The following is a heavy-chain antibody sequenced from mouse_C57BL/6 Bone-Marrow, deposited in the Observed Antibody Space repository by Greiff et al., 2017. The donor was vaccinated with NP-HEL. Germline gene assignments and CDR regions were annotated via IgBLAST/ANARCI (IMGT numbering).Heavy chain of an antibody. J-gene: IGHJ4*01. CDR3: AREWGQLYAMDC. Sequence: VQLQESGAELVRPGTSVKVSCKASGYAFTNYLIEWVKQRPGQGLEWIGVINPGSGGTNYNEKFKGKATLTADKSSSTAYMQLSSLTSEDSAVYFCAREWGQLYAMDCWGQGTSVTVSS. V-gene: IGHV1-54*01. CDR2: INPGSGGT. D-gene: IGHD3-3*01. CDR1: GYAFTNYL.